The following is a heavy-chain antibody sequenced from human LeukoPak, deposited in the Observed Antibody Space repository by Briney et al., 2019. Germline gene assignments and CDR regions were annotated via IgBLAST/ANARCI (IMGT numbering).Heavy chain of an antibody. D-gene: IGHD2-2*01. CDR1: GFTFSSNW. J-gene: IGHJ4*02. Sequence: PGGSLRLSCAVSGFTFSSNWMSWVRQAPGKGLEWVANIKQDGTEKYYVDSVKGRFTISRDNAKNSLYLQMNSLRAEDTALYYCAKGLAMYYFDCWGQGTLVTVSS. CDR3: AKGLAMYYFDC. V-gene: IGHV3-7*03. CDR2: IKQDGTEK.